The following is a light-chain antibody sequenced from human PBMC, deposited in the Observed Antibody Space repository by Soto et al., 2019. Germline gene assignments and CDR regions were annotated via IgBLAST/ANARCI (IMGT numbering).Light chain of an antibody. CDR3: QQYNSYPLT. CDR2: KAS. J-gene: IGKJ1*01. V-gene: IGKV1-5*03. Sequence: DIQMTQSPSTLTAFVGDRVTITCRASQSISRWLAWHQQRPGKAPKVLIYKASSLESGVPSRFSGSGSGTEFTLTISSLQPDDFATYYCQQYNSYPLTFGQGTKVDIK. CDR1: QSISRW.